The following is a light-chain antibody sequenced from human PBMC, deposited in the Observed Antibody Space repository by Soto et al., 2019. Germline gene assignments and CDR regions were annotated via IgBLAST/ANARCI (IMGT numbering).Light chain of an antibody. V-gene: IGKV1-39*01. CDR3: QQGYITPVT. J-gene: IGKJ2*01. CDR2: AAS. CDR1: QRISSY. Sequence: DIQMTQSPSSLSASVGGRVTITCRASQRISSYLNWYQQKPGQPPKLLIYAASSLQSGVPSRFSGSASGTDFTLSISSLQPEDSATYYCQQGYITPVTFGQGTKVDIK.